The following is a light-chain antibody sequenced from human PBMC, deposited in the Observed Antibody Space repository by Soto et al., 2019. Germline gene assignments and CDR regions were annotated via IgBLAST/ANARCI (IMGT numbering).Light chain of an antibody. CDR3: QQYNSSPRT. V-gene: IGKV3D-15*01. J-gene: IGKJ1*01. Sequence: IGLSQSPSTLSVSPGERATLSCRASQSVSNFLAWYQQKPGQAPRLLIYGASTRATGIPDRFSGSGSGTDFTLTVSRLEPEDFAVYYCQQYNSSPRTFGQGTKL. CDR1: QSVSNF. CDR2: GAS.